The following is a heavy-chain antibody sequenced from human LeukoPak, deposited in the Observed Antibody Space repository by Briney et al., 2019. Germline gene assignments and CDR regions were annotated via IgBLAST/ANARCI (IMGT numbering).Heavy chain of an antibody. V-gene: IGHV3-30*18. CDR3: AKDGVSHMDV. J-gene: IGHJ6*03. CDR1: GFTFSSYG. CDR2: ISYDGSNK. D-gene: IGHD3-16*01. Sequence: GGSLRLSCAASGFTFSSYGMHWVRQAPGKGLEWVAVISYDGSNKYYADSVKGQFTISRDNSKNTLYLQMNSLRAEDTAVYYCAKDGVSHMDVWGKGTTVTVSS.